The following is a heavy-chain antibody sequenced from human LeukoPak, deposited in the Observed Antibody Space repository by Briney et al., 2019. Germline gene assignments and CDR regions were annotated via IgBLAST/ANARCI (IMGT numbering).Heavy chain of an antibody. CDR2: INPNSGGT. V-gene: IGHV1-2*02. D-gene: IGHD3-9*01. CDR1: GYTFTGYY. J-gene: IGHJ6*03. Sequence: ASVKVSCKASGYTFTGYYIHWVRQAPGQGLEWMGRINPNSGGTKYAQKFQGRVTITADESTSTAYMELSSLRSEDTAVYYCASTNYDILTGYPYRHYYYYYYMDVWGKGTTVTISS. CDR3: ASTNYDILTGYPYRHYYYYYYMDV.